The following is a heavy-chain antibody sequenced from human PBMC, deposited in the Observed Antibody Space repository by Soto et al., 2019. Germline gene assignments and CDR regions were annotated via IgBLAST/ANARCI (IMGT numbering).Heavy chain of an antibody. J-gene: IGHJ4*02. CDR2: IKEDGSEK. CDR3: MTDFQAF. V-gene: IGHV3-7*01. Sequence: GGSLRLSCAASGLTFSVHWMGWVRQAPGKGLEWVARIKEDGSEKQYVDSVKGRFTISRDNAESSLYLQMNYVRDEDTAVYYCMTDFQAFWGQGTLVTVSS. CDR1: GLTFSVHW.